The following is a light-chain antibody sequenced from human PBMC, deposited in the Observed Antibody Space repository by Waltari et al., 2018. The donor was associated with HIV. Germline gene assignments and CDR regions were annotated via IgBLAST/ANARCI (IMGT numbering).Light chain of an antibody. V-gene: IGLV3-1*01. Sequence: SYELTQPPSVSVSPGQTATITCSADKLGDKFPSWYQQKTGQSPVLVIFQDRRFTGSSSGNTDTLTISGTQALDEADYYCQAWDSSNVVFGGGTHLTVL. CDR1: KLGDKF. CDR3: QAWDSSNVV. J-gene: IGLJ2*01. CDR2: QDR.